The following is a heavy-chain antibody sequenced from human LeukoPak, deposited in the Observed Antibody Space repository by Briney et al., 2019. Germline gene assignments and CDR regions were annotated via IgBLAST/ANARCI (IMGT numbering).Heavy chain of an antibody. CDR1: GFTFSNYW. J-gene: IGHJ6*02. CDR3: ARVGYYYGSYGMDV. CDR2: IKQDGSEK. V-gene: IGHV3-7*01. D-gene: IGHD3-10*01. Sequence: GGSLRLSCAASGFTFSNYWMSWVRQAPGKGLEWVANIKQDGSEKYYVDSVKGRFTISRDNAKNSLYLQMNSLRAEDTAVYYCARVGYYYGSYGMDVWGQGTTVTVSS.